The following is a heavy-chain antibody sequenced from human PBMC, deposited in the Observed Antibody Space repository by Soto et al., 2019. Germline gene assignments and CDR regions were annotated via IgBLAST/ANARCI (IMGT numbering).Heavy chain of an antibody. CDR2: TYYRSKWYN. CDR1: GDSVSSNSAA. J-gene: IGHJ6*02. CDR3: ARDFGGSGLNWAPGGYGMDV. D-gene: IGHD2-8*02. V-gene: IGHV6-1*01. Sequence: SQTLSLTCAISGDSVSSNSAAWNWIRQSPSRGLEWLGRTYYRSKWYNDYAVSVKSRITINPDTSKNQFSLQLNSATPEDTAVYYCARDFGGSGLNWAPGGYGMDVWGQGTTVTVSS.